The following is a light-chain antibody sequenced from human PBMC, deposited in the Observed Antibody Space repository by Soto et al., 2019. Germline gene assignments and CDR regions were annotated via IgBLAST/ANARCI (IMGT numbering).Light chain of an antibody. CDR2: KAS. V-gene: IGKV1-5*03. CDR1: QTISSW. J-gene: IGKJ1*01. Sequence: DIQVTQSASTLSSSVVGRVTITCRASQTISSWLAWYQQKPGKAPKLLIYKASTLKSGVPSRFSGSGSGTEFTLTISSLQPDDFATYYCQHYNSYSEAFGQGTKVDIK. CDR3: QHYNSYSEA.